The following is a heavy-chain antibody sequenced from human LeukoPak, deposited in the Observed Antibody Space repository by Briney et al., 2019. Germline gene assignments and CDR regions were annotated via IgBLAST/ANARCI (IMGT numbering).Heavy chain of an antibody. Sequence: SETLSLTCTVSGGSISSYYWSWIRQPPGKGLEWIGYIYYSGSTDYNPSLRSRVTISVDTSKKQFSLKLSSVTAADTAVYYCARVEARHGNGMDVWGQGTTVTVSS. CDR3: ARVEARHGNGMDV. V-gene: IGHV4-59*01. J-gene: IGHJ6*02. D-gene: IGHD6-6*01. CDR2: IYYSGST. CDR1: GGSISSYY.